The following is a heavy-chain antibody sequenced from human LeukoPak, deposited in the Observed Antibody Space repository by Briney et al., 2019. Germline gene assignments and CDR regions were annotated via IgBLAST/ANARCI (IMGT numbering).Heavy chain of an antibody. CDR1: GFTFSSYA. CDR3: ARDRNTMVRYYFDY. V-gene: IGHV3-23*01. CDR2: VSGGGFST. J-gene: IGHJ4*02. Sequence: GGSLRLSCAASGFTFSSYAMSWVRQAPGKGLEWVSTVSGGGFSTYYADSVKGRFTISRDNSKNTLYLQMSSLRAEDTAVYYCARDRNTMVRYYFDYWGQGTLVTVSS. D-gene: IGHD3-10*01.